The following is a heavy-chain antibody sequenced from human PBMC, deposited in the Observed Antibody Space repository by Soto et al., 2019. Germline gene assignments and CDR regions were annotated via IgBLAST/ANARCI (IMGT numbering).Heavy chain of an antibody. J-gene: IGHJ4*02. V-gene: IGHV3-23*01. Sequence: HPGGSLRLSCAASGFTFSSYAMSWVRQAPGKGLEWVSAISGSGGSTYYADSVKGRFTISRDNSKNTLYLQMNSLRAEDTAVYYCAKDQGVWQQLEGYFDYWGQGTLVTVSS. CDR2: ISGSGGST. D-gene: IGHD6-13*01. CDR1: GFTFSSYA. CDR3: AKDQGVWQQLEGYFDY.